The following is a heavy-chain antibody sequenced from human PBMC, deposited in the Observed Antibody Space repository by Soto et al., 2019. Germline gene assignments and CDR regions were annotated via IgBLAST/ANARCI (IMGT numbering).Heavy chain of an antibody. Sequence: GASVKVSCKASGYTFTDYYIHWVRQAPGHGLEWMGWINPNIGDTNYAQRFQGWVTMTRDTSISTAYMEFSRLKSDDTAVYYCARALYYYDSSGYYGSWGQGTLVTVSS. V-gene: IGHV1-2*04. CDR1: GYTFTDYY. D-gene: IGHD3-22*01. CDR2: INPNIGDT. CDR3: ARALYYYDSSGYYGS. J-gene: IGHJ5*02.